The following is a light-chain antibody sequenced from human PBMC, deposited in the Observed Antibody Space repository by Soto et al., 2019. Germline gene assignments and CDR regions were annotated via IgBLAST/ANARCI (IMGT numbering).Light chain of an antibody. Sequence: EIVLTQSPGTLSLSPGERATLSCRASQSVSSSYLAWYQQKPGQAPRLLIYGASSRATGIPDRFSGSGSGTDFTLTITRLEPEDFAVYYCQHYGSSPSVITFGQGTR. V-gene: IGKV3-20*01. J-gene: IGKJ5*01. CDR3: QHYGSSPSVIT. CDR2: GAS. CDR1: QSVSSSY.